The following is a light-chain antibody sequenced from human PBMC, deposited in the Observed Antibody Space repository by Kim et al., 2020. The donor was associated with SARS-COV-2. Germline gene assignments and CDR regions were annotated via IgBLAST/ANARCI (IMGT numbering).Light chain of an antibody. CDR1: SSDVGNYKY. CDR2: EVN. V-gene: IGLV2-8*01. Sequence: QSALTQPPSASGSSGQSVTISCTGTSSDVGNYKYVSWYQQHPGKAPKFIIYEVNKRPSGVPDRFSGSKSGNTASLTVSGLQAEDEAHYYCSSYAGTNNYVFGTGTKVTVL. CDR3: SSYAGTNNYV. J-gene: IGLJ1*01.